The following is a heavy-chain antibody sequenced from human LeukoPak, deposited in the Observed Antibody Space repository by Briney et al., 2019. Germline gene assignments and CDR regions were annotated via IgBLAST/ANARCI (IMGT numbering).Heavy chain of an antibody. Sequence: GGSLRLSCAASGFTFSSYAMSWVRQAPGKGLEWVSAISGSGGSTYYADSVKGRFTISRDNSKNTLYLQMNSLRAEDTAVYYCARDRTHSGSRNWFDPWGQGTLVTVSS. CDR3: ARDRTHSGSRNWFDP. J-gene: IGHJ5*02. CDR2: ISGSGGST. D-gene: IGHD1-26*01. CDR1: GFTFSSYA. V-gene: IGHV3-23*01.